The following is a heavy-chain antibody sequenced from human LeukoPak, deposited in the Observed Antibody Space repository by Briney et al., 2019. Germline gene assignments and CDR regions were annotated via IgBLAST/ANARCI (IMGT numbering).Heavy chain of an antibody. CDR2: ISAYNGNT. Sequence: ASVKVPCKASGYTFTSYGISWVRQAPGQGLEWMGWISAYNGNTNYAQKLQGRVTMTTDTSTSTAYMELRSLRSDDTAVYYCARLSKGDCSSTSCPSPWFDPWGQGTLVTVSS. V-gene: IGHV1-18*01. J-gene: IGHJ5*02. CDR3: ARLSKGDCSSTSCPSPWFDP. D-gene: IGHD2-2*01. CDR1: GYTFTSYG.